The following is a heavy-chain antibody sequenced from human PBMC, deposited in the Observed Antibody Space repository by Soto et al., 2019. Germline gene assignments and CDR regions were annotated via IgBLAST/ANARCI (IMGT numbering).Heavy chain of an antibody. CDR1: GGSISSYS. Sequence: QVQLQESGPGLVKPSETLSLTCNVSGGSISSYSWTWIRQPAGKGLEWIGRIYTSGTTNYNPSLKSRVTRSVDTSKNQFSLKLSSVTAADTAVYYCARESGSYRSFDYWGQGTLVTVSS. D-gene: IGHD3-16*02. V-gene: IGHV4-4*07. CDR2: IYTSGTT. J-gene: IGHJ4*02. CDR3: ARESGSYRSFDY.